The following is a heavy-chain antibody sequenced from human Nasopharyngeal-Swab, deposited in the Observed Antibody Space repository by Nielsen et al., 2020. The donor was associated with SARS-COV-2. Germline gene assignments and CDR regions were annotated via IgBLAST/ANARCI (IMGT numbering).Heavy chain of an antibody. J-gene: IGHJ3*02. D-gene: IGHD4-23*01. CDR2: LSNDGSNK. CDR3: AKDAHYGGPPGDAFDI. CDR1: GFTFSSIA. V-gene: IGHV3-30-3*01. Sequence: GESLKLSCPASGFTFSSIAMHWVRQAPGKGLEWVAVLSNDGSNKYYADSVKGRFTISRDNSKNTLYLQMNSLRAEDTAVYYCAKDAHYGGPPGDAFDIWGQGTMVTVSS.